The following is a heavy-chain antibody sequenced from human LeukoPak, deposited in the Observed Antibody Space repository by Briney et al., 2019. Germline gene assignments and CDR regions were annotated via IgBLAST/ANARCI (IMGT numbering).Heavy chain of an antibody. CDR3: AREEDCSGGICYLGDAFDI. CDR1: GGSISSSNW. CDR2: NYHSGTT. J-gene: IGHJ3*02. V-gene: IGHV4-4*02. Sequence: PSETLSLTCAVSGGSISSSNWWCWVRPPPGKGLEWAGENYHSGTTNYNPSLKSRVTISVDTSKNHFSLKLSSVTAADTAVYYCAREEDCSGGICYLGDAFDIWGQGTMVTVSS. D-gene: IGHD2-15*01.